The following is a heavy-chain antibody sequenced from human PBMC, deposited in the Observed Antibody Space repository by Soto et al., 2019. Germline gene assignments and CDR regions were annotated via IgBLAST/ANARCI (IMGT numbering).Heavy chain of an antibody. CDR3: ARGRYCSGGTCYGMDV. Sequence: GASVKVSCKASGYTFTTYAIHWVRQAPGQRLEWKGWINAGNGNTRYSQKFQGRVTITRDTSASTAYMELSSLRSEDTALYYCARGRYCSGGTCYGMDVWGQGTTVTVSS. D-gene: IGHD2-15*01. CDR2: INAGNGNT. CDR1: GYTFTTYA. V-gene: IGHV1-3*01. J-gene: IGHJ6*02.